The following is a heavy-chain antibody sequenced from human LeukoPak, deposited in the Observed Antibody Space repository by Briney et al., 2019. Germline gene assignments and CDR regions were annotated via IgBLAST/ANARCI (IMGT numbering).Heavy chain of an antibody. D-gene: IGHD2/OR15-2a*01. Sequence: LAGGSLRLSCAASGFTFSNYAMSWVRQAPGKGLECVSTISAGAGTTYYADSVKGRFTISRDNSKNTLLLQMNSLRAEDTAVYYCAKRFDVWLVISHFDYWGQGTLVTVSS. J-gene: IGHJ4*02. CDR2: ISAGAGTT. CDR3: AKRFDVWLVISHFDY. CDR1: GFTFSNYA. V-gene: IGHV3-23*01.